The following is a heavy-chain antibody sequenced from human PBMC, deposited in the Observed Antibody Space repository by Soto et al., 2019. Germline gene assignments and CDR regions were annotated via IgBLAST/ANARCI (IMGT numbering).Heavy chain of an antibody. CDR3: AAAGIVVVPAAYYFDY. CDR2: FDPEDGET. Sequence: ASVKVSCKVAGYTLTELSMHWVRQAPGEGLEWMGGFDPEDGETIYAQKFQGRVTMTEDTSTDTAYMELSSLRSEDTAVYYCAAAGIVVVPAAYYFDYWGQGTLVSVSS. CDR1: GYTLTELS. J-gene: IGHJ4*02. D-gene: IGHD2-2*01. V-gene: IGHV1-24*01.